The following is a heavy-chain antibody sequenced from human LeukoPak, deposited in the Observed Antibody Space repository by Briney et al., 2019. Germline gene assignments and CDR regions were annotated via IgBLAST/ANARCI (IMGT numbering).Heavy chain of an antibody. V-gene: IGHV1-2*04. D-gene: IGHD3-10*01. Sequence: ASVKVSCKASGYTFTGYYMHWVRQAPGQGLEWMGWINPNSGGTNYAQKFQGWVTMTRDTSISTAYMELSRLRSDDTAVYYCARDAVTMVRGVYNWFDPWGQGTLVTVSS. CDR1: GYTFTGYY. CDR3: ARDAVTMVRGVYNWFDP. CDR2: INPNSGGT. J-gene: IGHJ5*02.